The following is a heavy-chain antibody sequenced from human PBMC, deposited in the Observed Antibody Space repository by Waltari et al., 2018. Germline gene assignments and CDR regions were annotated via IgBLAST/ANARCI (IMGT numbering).Heavy chain of an antibody. Sequence: QVQLVQSGAEVKKSGSSVKVSCKASGGTFAGYALSWVRQAPGQGLEWMGGIITIFGTANYAQKFQCRVTFTADESASTAYMELSSLRSEDTAVYYCAIGYCTTTSCYGPDYYYYMDVWGKGTTVTISS. CDR3: AIGYCTTTSCYGPDYYYYMDV. CDR1: GGTFAGYA. V-gene: IGHV1-69*12. J-gene: IGHJ6*03. D-gene: IGHD2-2*01. CDR2: IITIFGTA.